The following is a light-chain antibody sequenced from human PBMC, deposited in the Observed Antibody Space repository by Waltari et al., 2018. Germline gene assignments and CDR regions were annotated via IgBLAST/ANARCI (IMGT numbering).Light chain of an antibody. J-gene: IGLJ3*02. CDR3: ASYNPGSTLV. V-gene: IGLV2-14*01. CDR1: SSDVGRYNY. Sequence: QSALTQPASVSGSPGQSITISCTGSSSDVGRYNYVSWYQQFPDRAPKLIIYEATNRPSGVSNHFSGSKSANTASLTISGLQPEDEAEYYCASYNPGSTLVFGGGTKLTVL. CDR2: EAT.